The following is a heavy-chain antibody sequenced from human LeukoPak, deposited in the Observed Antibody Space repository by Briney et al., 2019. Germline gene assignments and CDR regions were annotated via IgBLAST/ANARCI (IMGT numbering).Heavy chain of an antibody. CDR2: INHSGST. V-gene: IGHV4-34*01. Sequence: SETLSLTCAVYGGSFSGYYWSWIRQPPGKGLEWIGEINHSGSTNYNPSLKSRVTISVDTSKNQFSLKLSSVTAADTAVYYCARPSSGYYYGYYFDYWGQGTLVTVSS. CDR3: ARPSSGYYYGYYFDY. D-gene: IGHD3-22*01. CDR1: GGSFSGYY. J-gene: IGHJ4*02.